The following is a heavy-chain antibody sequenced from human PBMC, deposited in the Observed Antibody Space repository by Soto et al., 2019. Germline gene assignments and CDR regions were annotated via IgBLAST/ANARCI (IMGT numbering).Heavy chain of an antibody. CDR2: IYNSGRT. Sequence: PSETLSLTCTVAGCSVSSGGYYWSWIRQHPGKGLQWIGYIYNSGRTYYNPSLKSRVTISVDTSKNHFSLNLNSVTGADTAVYYCARSPLGYAFDMWGQGTMVTVSS. V-gene: IGHV4-31*03. J-gene: IGHJ3*02. CDR3: ARSPLGYAFDM. D-gene: IGHD5-12*01. CDR1: GCSVSSGGYY.